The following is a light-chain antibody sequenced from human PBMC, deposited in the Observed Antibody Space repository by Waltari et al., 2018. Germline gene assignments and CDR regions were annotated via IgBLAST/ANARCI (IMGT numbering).Light chain of an antibody. CDR3: SSYISSDTLEL. V-gene: IGLV2-14*03. Sequence: QSALTQSASVSGSPGQSITIPCPGTSSDVGCYHYVSWYQQHPGKAPKLIIYDVSNRPSGVSNRFSGSKSGNTASLTISGLQAEDEADYYCSSYISSDTLELFGGGTSLTV. J-gene: IGLJ2*01. CDR1: SSDVGCYHY. CDR2: DVS.